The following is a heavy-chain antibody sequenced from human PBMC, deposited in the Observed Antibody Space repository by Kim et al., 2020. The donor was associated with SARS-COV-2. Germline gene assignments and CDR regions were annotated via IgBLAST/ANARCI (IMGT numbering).Heavy chain of an antibody. CDR2: IYYSGST. CDR1: GGSISSSSYY. J-gene: IGHJ2*01. Sequence: SETLSLTCTVSGGSISSSSYYWGWIRQPPGKGLEWIGSIYYSGSTYYNPSLKSRVTISVDTSKNQFSLKLSSVTAADTAVYYCARPLSYCGGDCPPGWYFDLWGRGTLVTVSS. CDR3: ARPLSYCGGDCPPGWYFDL. V-gene: IGHV4-39*01. D-gene: IGHD2-21*02.